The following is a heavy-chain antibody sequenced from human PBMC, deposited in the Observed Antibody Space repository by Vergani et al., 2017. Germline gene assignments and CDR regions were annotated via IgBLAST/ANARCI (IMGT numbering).Heavy chain of an antibody. CDR2: INTNTGNP. CDR3: ARRGYSYGKDY. Sequence: QVQLIQSGAEVKKPGDSVRVSCKASGYTFSDYYLHWVRQAPGQGLEWMGWINTNTGNPTYAQGFTGRFVFSLDTSVSTAYLQISSLKAEDTAVYYCARRGYSYGKDYWGQGTLVTVSS. CDR1: GYTFSDYY. J-gene: IGHJ4*02. D-gene: IGHD5-18*01. V-gene: IGHV7-4-1*02.